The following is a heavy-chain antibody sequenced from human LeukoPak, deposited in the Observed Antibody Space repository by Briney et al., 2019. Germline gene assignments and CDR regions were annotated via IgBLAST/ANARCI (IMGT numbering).Heavy chain of an antibody. CDR2: IYYSGST. D-gene: IGHD1-26*01. Sequence: PSETLSLTCTVSGGSISSGDYYWSWIRQPPGKGLEWIGYIYYSGSTYYNPSLKSRVTISVDTSKNQFSLKLSSVTAADMAVYYCAKHRGSFFEAFDIWGQGTAVSVSS. CDR3: AKHRGSFFEAFDI. J-gene: IGHJ3*02. V-gene: IGHV4-30-4*01. CDR1: GGSISSGDYY.